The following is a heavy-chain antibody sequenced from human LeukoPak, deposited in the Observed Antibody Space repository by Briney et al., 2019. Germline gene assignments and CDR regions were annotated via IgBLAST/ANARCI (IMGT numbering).Heavy chain of an antibody. J-gene: IGHJ6*02. CDR1: GFSFDDFD. CDR3: AKDSDYFGSGSYYNFWDV. CDR2: IGWNGRSI. V-gene: IGHV3-9*01. D-gene: IGHD3-10*01. Sequence: QAGGSLRLSCEASGFSFDDFDMHWVRHAPGKGLDWVSLIGWNGRSIHYADSVKGRFTISRDNAKNSLYLQMNSLRVEDTALYYCAKDSDYFGSGSYYNFWDVWGQGTTVIVSS.